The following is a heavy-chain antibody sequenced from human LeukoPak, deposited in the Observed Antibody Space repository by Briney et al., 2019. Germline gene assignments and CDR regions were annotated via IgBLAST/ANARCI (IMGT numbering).Heavy chain of an antibody. J-gene: IGHJ5*02. Sequence: SETLPLTCTVSGGSISSYYWSWIRQPPGKGLEWIGYIYYSGSTNYNPSLKSRVTISVDTSKNQFSLKLSSVTAADTAVYYCARVRLPSVAGTIDPWGQGTLVTVSS. V-gene: IGHV4-59*01. CDR3: ARVRLPSVAGTIDP. D-gene: IGHD6-19*01. CDR1: GGSISSYY. CDR2: IYYSGST.